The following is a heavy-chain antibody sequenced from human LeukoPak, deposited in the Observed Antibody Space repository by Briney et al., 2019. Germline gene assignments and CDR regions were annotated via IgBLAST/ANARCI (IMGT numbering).Heavy chain of an antibody. D-gene: IGHD3-22*01. J-gene: IGHJ5*02. CDR1: GFTFSSYA. Sequence: PGGSLRLSCAASGFTFSSYAMSWVRQAPGKGLEWVSAISGCGRSTYYADSVTGQFTISRDKSKKVLSLQMNSLIAEDTGVYYSAKDPNPYYHNSSGYYHAWGQGTLVTVSS. CDR3: AKDPNPYYHNSSGYYHA. V-gene: IGHV3-23*01. CDR2: ISGCGRST.